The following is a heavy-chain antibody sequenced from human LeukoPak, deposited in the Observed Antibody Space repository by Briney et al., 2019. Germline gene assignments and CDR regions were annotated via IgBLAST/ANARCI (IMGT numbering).Heavy chain of an antibody. CDR1: GFRFGRDW. Sequence: PGGSLRLTCVASGFRFGRDWISWVRQAPGKGLEWVACVKQDGTEKNYVVYVWGRFTVSVDNGKNSLYLQMNSLRAEDTAKYYCATLDSTKSVLWGRGTAVIVSS. D-gene: IGHD2-2*01. CDR3: ATLDSTKSVL. CDR2: VKQDGTEK. V-gene: IGHV3-7*01. J-gene: IGHJ1*01.